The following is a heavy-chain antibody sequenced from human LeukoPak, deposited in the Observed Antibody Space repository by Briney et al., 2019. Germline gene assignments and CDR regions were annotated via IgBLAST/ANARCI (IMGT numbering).Heavy chain of an antibody. Sequence: SETLSLTCTVSGGSISSGSYYWSWIRQPAGKGLEWIGRIYTSGSTNYNPSLKSRVTISVDTSKNQFSLKLSSVTAADTAVYYCARVANYDFWSAYYPLGWFDPWGQGTLVTVSS. V-gene: IGHV4-61*02. J-gene: IGHJ5*02. D-gene: IGHD3-3*01. CDR2: IYTSGST. CDR1: GGSISSGSYY. CDR3: ARVANYDFWSAYYPLGWFDP.